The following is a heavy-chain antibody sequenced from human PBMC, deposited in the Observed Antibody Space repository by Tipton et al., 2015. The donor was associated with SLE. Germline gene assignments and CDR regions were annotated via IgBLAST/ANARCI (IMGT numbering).Heavy chain of an antibody. J-gene: IGHJ4*02. CDR2: IKSDGTGT. Sequence: LSLTCAVYGGSFSGYYWMHWVRQAPGKGLVWVSRIKSDGTGTNYADSVRGRFTISRDNAKDTLYLQMNSLRAEDTAVYYCARAYCTSTSCYRLLDYWGQGTLVTVSS. D-gene: IGHD2-2*02. V-gene: IGHV3-74*01. CDR3: ARAYCTSTSCYRLLDY. CDR1: GGSFSGYYW.